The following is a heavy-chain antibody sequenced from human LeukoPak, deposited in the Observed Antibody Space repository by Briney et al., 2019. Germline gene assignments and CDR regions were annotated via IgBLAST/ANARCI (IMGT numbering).Heavy chain of an antibody. J-gene: IGHJ4*02. CDR1: GFTFSSYS. V-gene: IGHV3-21*01. Sequence: GGSLRLSCAASGFTFSSYSMNWVRQAPGKGLEWVSSISSSSSYIYYADSVKGRFTISRDNAKNSLYLQMNSLRAEDTAVYYCARNPLDLSSGWYFFWGQGTLVTVSS. CDR2: ISSSSSYI. CDR3: ARNPLDLSSGWYFF. D-gene: IGHD6-13*01.